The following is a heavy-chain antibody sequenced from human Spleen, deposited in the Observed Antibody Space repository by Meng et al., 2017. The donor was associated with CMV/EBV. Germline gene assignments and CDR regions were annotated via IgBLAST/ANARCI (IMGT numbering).Heavy chain of an antibody. D-gene: IGHD2-2*01. J-gene: IGHJ6*02. Sequence: GESLKISCAASGFTFSSYWMSWVRQAPGKGLEWVANIKQDGSEKYYVDSVKGRFTISRDNAKNSLYLQMNSLRAEDTAVYYCARDIVVVPAATRYYYGMDVWGQGTTVTVSS. CDR1: GFTFSSYW. CDR3: ARDIVVVPAATRYYYGMDV. CDR2: IKQDGSEK. V-gene: IGHV3-7*01.